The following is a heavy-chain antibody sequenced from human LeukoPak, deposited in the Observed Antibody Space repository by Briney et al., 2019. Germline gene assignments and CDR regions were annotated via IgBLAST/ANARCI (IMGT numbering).Heavy chain of an antibody. CDR3: ARGGGSPFDYYYGMDV. J-gene: IGHJ6*02. Sequence: GGSLRLSCAASGFTFSSYAMHWVRQAPGKGLECVSAISSNGGSTYYANSVKGRFTISRDNSKNTLYLQMGSLRAEDMAVYYCARGGGSPFDYYYGMDVWGQGTTVTVSS. D-gene: IGHD3-16*01. CDR2: ISSNGGST. V-gene: IGHV3-64*01. CDR1: GFTFSSYA.